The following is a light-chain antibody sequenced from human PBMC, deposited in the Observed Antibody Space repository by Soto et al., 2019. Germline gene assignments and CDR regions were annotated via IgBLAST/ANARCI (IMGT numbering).Light chain of an antibody. CDR1: SSDVGSYNL. CDR3: CSYAGSSTSVI. CDR2: EGS. J-gene: IGLJ2*01. Sequence: QPASVSGSPGQSITISCTGTSSDVGSYNLVSWYQQHPGKAPKLMIYEGSKRPSGVSNRFSGSKSGNTASLTISGLQAEDEADYYCCSYAGSSTSVIFGGGTKLTVL. V-gene: IGLV2-23*01.